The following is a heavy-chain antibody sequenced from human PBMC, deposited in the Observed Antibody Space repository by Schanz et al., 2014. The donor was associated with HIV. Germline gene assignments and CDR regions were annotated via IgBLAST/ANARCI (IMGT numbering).Heavy chain of an antibody. D-gene: IGHD6-13*01. Sequence: EVQLVESGGGLVQPGKSLRLSCAASRFTFDDYAMHWVRQAPGKGLEWVSSISWNSGSVDYADSVKGRFTISRDNAKRSVYLQMNSLRAEDTAVYYCAREKYSSTWWRAGLYFYGMDVWGQGTTVTVSS. J-gene: IGHJ6*02. CDR2: ISWNSGSV. CDR1: RFTFDDYA. V-gene: IGHV3-9*01. CDR3: AREKYSSTWWRAGLYFYGMDV.